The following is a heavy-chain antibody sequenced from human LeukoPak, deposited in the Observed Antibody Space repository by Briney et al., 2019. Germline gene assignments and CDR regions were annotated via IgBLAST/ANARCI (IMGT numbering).Heavy chain of an antibody. Sequence: GGSLRLSCAASGLTFSNVWMSWVRQAPGKGLEWVGRIKSKTDGGTTDYAAPVKGRFTISTDDSKNTLHLQMNSLKTEDTAVYYCVRYGPRNYFDYWGQGTPVTVSS. CDR2: IKSKTDGGTT. V-gene: IGHV3-15*01. CDR3: VRYGPRNYFDY. CDR1: GLTFSNVW. J-gene: IGHJ4*02. D-gene: IGHD4-17*01.